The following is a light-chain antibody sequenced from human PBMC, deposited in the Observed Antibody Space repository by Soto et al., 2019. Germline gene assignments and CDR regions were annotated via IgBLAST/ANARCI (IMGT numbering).Light chain of an antibody. CDR3: NSYTNLDAWV. Sequence: QSALTQPASVSGSPGQSITISCTGTSSDVGANNFVSWYQQYPGKAPKLIIREVRNRPSGVSNRFSGSKSGNTSSLTISGLQEEDEADYCCNSYTNLDAWVFGTGTKLTVL. CDR1: SSDVGANNF. CDR2: EVR. J-gene: IGLJ1*01. V-gene: IGLV2-14*01.